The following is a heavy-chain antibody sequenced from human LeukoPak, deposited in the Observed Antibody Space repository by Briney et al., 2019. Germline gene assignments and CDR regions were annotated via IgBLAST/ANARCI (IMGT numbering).Heavy chain of an antibody. CDR1: GFTFSSYS. Sequence: PGGSLRLSCAASGFTFSSYSMDWVRQAPGKGLEWVSSISSSSSYIYYADSVKGRFTISRDNAKNSLYLQMNSLRAEDTAVYYCARDVSGGIVATITWFDPWGQGTLVTVTS. CDR3: ARDVSGGIVATITWFDP. D-gene: IGHD5-12*01. CDR2: ISSSSSYI. J-gene: IGHJ5*02. V-gene: IGHV3-21*01.